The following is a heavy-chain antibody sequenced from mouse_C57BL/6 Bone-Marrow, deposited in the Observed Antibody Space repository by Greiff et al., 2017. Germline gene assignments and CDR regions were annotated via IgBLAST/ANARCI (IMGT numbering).Heavy chain of an antibody. Sequence: QVQLQQPGAELVRPGSSVKLSCKASGYTFTSYWMDWVKQRPGQGLEWIGNIYPSDSETHYNQKFKDKATLTVDKSSSTAYMQLSSLTSEDSAVYYCATTMITKRGYYDAMDYWGQGTSVTVSS. CDR2: IYPSDSET. V-gene: IGHV1-61*01. CDR1: GYTFTSYW. J-gene: IGHJ4*01. D-gene: IGHD2-4*01. CDR3: ATTMITKRGYYDAMDY.